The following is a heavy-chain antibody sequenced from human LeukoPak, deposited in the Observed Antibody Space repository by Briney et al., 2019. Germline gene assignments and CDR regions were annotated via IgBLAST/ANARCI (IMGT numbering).Heavy chain of an antibody. J-gene: IGHJ4*02. D-gene: IGHD6-13*01. Sequence: GGSLRLSCSASGFIFSPYAMHWVRQAPGKGLEYVSSISSEGKTTYYADSVKGRFTISRDNSKNTLYLQMSSLRPEDTAVYYCVKNRWVDHWGQGTLVTVSS. CDR2: ISSEGKTT. CDR3: VKNRWVDH. CDR1: GFIFSPYA. V-gene: IGHV3-64D*06.